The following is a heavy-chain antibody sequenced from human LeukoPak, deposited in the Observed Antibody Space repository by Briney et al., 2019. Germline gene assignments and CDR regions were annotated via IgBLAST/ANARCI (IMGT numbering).Heavy chain of an antibody. Sequence: GGSLRLSCAASGFTFSSYGMQWVRQAPGKGLERVAFIQYDGSNKYYAESVKGRFTISRDNAENSLYLQMNSLRAEDTAVYYCARTYYDILTAYNPYFDYWGQGTLVTVSS. CDR2: IQYDGSNK. V-gene: IGHV3-30*02. D-gene: IGHD3-9*01. J-gene: IGHJ4*02. CDR3: ARTYYDILTAYNPYFDY. CDR1: GFTFSSYG.